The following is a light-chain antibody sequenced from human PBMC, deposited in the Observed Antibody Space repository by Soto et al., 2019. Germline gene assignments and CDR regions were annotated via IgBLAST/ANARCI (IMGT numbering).Light chain of an antibody. CDR3: QQYDSSSWT. CDR1: QSVSSSY. CDR2: GAS. Sequence: EIVLTQSPGTLSLSPGETATLSCRASQSVSSSYLAWYQQKAGQAPRLLLYGASSRATGIPDRFSGSGSGTDFTLTISRLEPEDFAVYYCQQYDSSSWTFGQGTKVEIK. J-gene: IGKJ1*01. V-gene: IGKV3-20*01.